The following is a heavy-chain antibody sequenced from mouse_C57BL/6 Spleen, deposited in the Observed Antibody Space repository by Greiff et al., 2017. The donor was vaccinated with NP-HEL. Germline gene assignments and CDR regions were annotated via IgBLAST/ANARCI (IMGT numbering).Heavy chain of an antibody. V-gene: IGHV3-6*01. J-gene: IGHJ3*01. CDR1: GYSITSGYY. Sequence: EVQLQQSGPGLVKPSQSLSLTCSVTGYSITSGYYWNWIRQFPGNKLEWMGYISYDGSNNYNPSLKNRISITRDTSKNQFFLKLNSVTTEDTATYYCARGGGIYDDYEGFAYWGQGTLVTVSA. D-gene: IGHD2-4*01. CDR2: ISYDGSN. CDR3: ARGGGIYDDYEGFAY.